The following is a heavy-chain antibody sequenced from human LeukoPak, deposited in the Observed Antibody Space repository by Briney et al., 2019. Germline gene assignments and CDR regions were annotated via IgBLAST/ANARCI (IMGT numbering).Heavy chain of an antibody. D-gene: IGHD6-13*01. CDR3: AREMGAYSSSWPGMDV. CDR2: IYYSGST. CDR1: GGSISSYY. V-gene: IGHV4-59*01. J-gene: IGHJ6*04. Sequence: SETLSLTCTVSGGSISSYYWSWIRQPPGKGLEWIGYIYYSGSTNYNPSLKSRVTISVDTSKNQFSLKLSSVTAADTAVYYCAREMGAYSSSWPGMDVWGKGTTVTVSS.